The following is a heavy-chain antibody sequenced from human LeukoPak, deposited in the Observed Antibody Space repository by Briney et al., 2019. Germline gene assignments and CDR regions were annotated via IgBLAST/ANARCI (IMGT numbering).Heavy chain of an antibody. D-gene: IGHD3-10*01. CDR2: IYPGDSDT. V-gene: IGHV5-51*04. CDR1: GYSFTTYW. Sequence: GESLKISCRGSGYSFTTYWIAWARQMPGKGLEWIGIIYPGDSDTKYSPSFKGQVTISAEKPISTAYLQWSSLEASDSAMYYCARSVAILVLQGGLPDCWGQGTAVTVSS. J-gene: IGHJ4*02. CDR3: ARSVAILVLQGGLPDC.